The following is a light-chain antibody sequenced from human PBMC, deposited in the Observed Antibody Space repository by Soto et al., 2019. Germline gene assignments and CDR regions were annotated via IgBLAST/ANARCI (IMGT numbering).Light chain of an antibody. J-gene: IGLJ3*02. CDR1: SGSIASNY. CDR3: QSYDSSNFWV. Sequence: NFMLTQLHSVSESPGKTVTISCTRSSGSIASNYVQWYQQRPGSAPTTVIYEDNQRPSGVPDRFSGSIDSSSNSASLTISGLKTEDEADYYCQSYDSSNFWVFGGGTKLTVL. V-gene: IGLV6-57*03. CDR2: EDN.